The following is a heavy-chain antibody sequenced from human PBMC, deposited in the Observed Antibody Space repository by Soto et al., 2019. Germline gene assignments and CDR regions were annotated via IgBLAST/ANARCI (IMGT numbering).Heavy chain of an antibody. J-gene: IGHJ3*02. CDR2: IYYSGST. Sequence: QLQLQESGPGLVKPSETLSLTCTVSGGSISSSSYYWGWIRQPPGKGLEWIGSIYYSGSTYYNPSLQSRVTISVDTSKHQFSLKLSSVTAADTAVYYCARHQVWFGELDAFDIWGQGTMVTVSS. CDR3: ARHQVWFGELDAFDI. CDR1: GGSISSSSYY. V-gene: IGHV4-39*01. D-gene: IGHD3-10*01.